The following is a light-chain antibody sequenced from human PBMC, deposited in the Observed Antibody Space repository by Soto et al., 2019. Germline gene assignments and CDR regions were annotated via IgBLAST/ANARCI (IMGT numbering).Light chain of an antibody. CDR2: YAS. CDR3: QVWDSSSDHVV. Sequence: SYELTQPPSVSGAPGKTARITCGGNNIGSKSVHWYQQKPGQAPVLVIYYASDRPSGIPERFSGSNSGNTATLTISRVEAGDEADYYCQVWDSSSDHVVFGGGTKLTVL. CDR1: NIGSKS. V-gene: IGLV3-21*04. J-gene: IGLJ2*01.